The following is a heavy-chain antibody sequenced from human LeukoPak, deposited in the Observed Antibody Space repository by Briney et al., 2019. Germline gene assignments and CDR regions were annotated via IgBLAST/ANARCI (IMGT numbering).Heavy chain of an antibody. J-gene: IGHJ4*02. V-gene: IGHV3-64D*09. Sequence: GGSLRLSCSASGFTFSTYAMHWVRQAPGKGLEFVSSITSNGDNIFYADSVKGRFTISRDNSKNTLYLQMSSLRAEDTAVYFCVKSEGGDYYIHWGQGTLVTVSS. CDR3: VKSEGGDYYIH. CDR1: GFTFSTYA. CDR2: ITSNGDNI. D-gene: IGHD3-3*01.